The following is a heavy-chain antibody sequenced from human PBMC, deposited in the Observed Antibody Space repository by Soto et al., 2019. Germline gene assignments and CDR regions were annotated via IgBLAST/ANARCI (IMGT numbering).Heavy chain of an antibody. CDR3: ARDREAAAPPYYYGMDV. CDR1: GGTFSSYA. CDR2: IIPILGTA. V-gene: IGHV1-69*13. Sequence: VASVKVSCKASGGTFSSYAISWVRQAPGQGLEWMGGIIPILGTANYAQKFQGRVTITADESTSTAYMELSSLRSEDTAVYYCARDREAAAPPYYYGMDVWGQGTTVTVSS. J-gene: IGHJ6*02. D-gene: IGHD6-13*01.